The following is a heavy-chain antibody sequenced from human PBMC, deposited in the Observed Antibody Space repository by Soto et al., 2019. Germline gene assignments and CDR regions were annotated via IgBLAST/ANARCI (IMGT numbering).Heavy chain of an antibody. J-gene: IGHJ6*02. V-gene: IGHV4-61*01. CDR2: IYYSGST. CDR3: ARDRSSSWTGYYYGMDV. CDR1: GGSVSSGSYY. D-gene: IGHD6-13*01. Sequence: PSETLSLTCTVSGGSVSSGSYYWSWIRQPPGKGLEWIGYIYYSGSTNYNPSLKSRVTISVDTSKNQFSLKLSSVTAADTAVYYCARDRSSSWTGYYYGMDVWGQGTTVTVSS.